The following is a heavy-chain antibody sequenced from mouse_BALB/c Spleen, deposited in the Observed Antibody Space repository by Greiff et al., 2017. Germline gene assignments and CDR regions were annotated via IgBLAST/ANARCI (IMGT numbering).Heavy chain of an antibody. CDR2: IRSKSNNYAT. CDR1: GFTFNTYA. J-gene: IGHJ4*01. D-gene: IGHD2-14*01. Sequence: EVYVVESGGGLVQPKGSLKLSCAASGFTFNTYAMNWVRQAPGKGLEWVARIRSKSNNYATYYADSVKDRFTISRDDSQSMLYLQMNNLKTEDTAMYYCVRQGRYGNYYAMDYWGQGTSVTVSS. V-gene: IGHV10-1*02. CDR3: VRQGRYGNYYAMDY.